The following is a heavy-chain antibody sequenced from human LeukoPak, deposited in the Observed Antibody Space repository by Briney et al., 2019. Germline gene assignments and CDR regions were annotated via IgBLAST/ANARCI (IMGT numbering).Heavy chain of an antibody. V-gene: IGHV1-2*06. Sequence: ASVKVSCKASGYTFTGYYMHWVRQAPGQGLEWMGRINPNSGGTNYAQKFQGRVTMTRDTSISTAYMELSRLRSDDTAVYYCARFEAARPGLDYWGQGTLVTVSS. CDR3: ARFEAARPGLDY. CDR1: GYTFTGYY. CDR2: INPNSGGT. J-gene: IGHJ4*02. D-gene: IGHD6-6*01.